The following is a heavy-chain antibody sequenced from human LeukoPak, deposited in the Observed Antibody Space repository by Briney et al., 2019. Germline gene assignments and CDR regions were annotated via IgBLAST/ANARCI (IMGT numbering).Heavy chain of an antibody. CDR1: GFNFNNYA. V-gene: IGHV3-23*01. CDR2: ISGSGTKT. Sequence: GGSLRLSCAASGFNFNNYAMSWVRQAPGKGLGWVSGISGSGTKTYYADSVKGRFTISRDNSKNTVYLQMKSLRAVDTAVYYCAQDFHYWGQGTLVTVSS. J-gene: IGHJ4*02. CDR3: AQDFHY.